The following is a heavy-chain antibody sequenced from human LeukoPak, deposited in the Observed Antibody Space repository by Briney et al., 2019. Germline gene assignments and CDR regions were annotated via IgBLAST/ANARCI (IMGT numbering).Heavy chain of an antibody. J-gene: IGHJ4*02. CDR1: GFTFSSYA. CDR2: IDGSGDNR. CDR3: AKVQMSTGWTFDF. Sequence: GGSLRLSCAASGFTFSSYAMSWVRQAPGKGLEWVSSIDGSGDNRYYADSVKGRFTISRDNSGNTLYLQLRGLGAEDTATYYCAKVQMSTGWTFDFWGQGSLVTVSS. V-gene: IGHV3-23*01. D-gene: IGHD2-2*01.